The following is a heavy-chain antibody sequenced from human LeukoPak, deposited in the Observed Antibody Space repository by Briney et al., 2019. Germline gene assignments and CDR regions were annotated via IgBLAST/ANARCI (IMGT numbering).Heavy chain of an antibody. CDR1: GFTFSSYA. D-gene: IGHD5-12*01. Sequence: GGSLRLSCAASGFTFSSYAMGWVRQAPGKGLEWVSAISGSGGSTYYADSVKGRFTISRDNSKNTLYLQMNSLRAEDTAVYYCAKDREWLPLEGAFDIWGQGTMVTVSS. CDR2: ISGSGGST. V-gene: IGHV3-23*01. CDR3: AKDREWLPLEGAFDI. J-gene: IGHJ3*02.